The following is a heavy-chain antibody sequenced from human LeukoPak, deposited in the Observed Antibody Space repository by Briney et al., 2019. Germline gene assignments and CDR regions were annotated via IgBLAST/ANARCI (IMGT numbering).Heavy chain of an antibody. CDR1: GFTFSSYE. V-gene: IGHV3-48*03. J-gene: IGHJ5*02. Sequence: PGGSLGLSCAASGFTFSSYEMNWVRQAPGKGLEWVSYISSSGSTIYYADSVKGRFTISRDNAKNSLYLQMNSLRAEDTAVYYCARAPYYAPSHFDPWGQGTLVTVSS. CDR2: ISSSGSTI. CDR3: ARAPYYAPSHFDP. D-gene: IGHD2-2*01.